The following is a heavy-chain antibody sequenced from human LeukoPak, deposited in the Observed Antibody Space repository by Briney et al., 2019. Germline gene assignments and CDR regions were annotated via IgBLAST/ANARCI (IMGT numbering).Heavy chain of an antibody. J-gene: IGHJ4*02. Sequence: GGSLRLFCAASGAAFTQYGMKWVRQAAGAGLEYISGSSRSGDITHYADSVKGRFTISRDNVQNTLYLQMNSLRADDTALYYCATEASYYWGPGTQVTVSS. CDR3: ATEASYY. CDR1: GAAFTQYG. CDR2: SSRSGDIT. V-gene: IGHV3-23*01.